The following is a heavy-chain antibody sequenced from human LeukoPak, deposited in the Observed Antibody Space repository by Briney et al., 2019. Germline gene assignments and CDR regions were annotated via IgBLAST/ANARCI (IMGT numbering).Heavy chain of an antibody. J-gene: IGHJ6*03. Sequence: GGSLRLSCAASGFTFSSYAMSWVRQAPGKGLEWVSAISGGSADYADSVKGRFSISIDNSKNTLYLQMNSLRAEDAAVYYCAKDRSSRYDFWSGSFSHYYYYYMDVWGKGTTVTVSS. CDR1: GFTFSSYA. CDR2: ISGGSA. CDR3: AKDRSSRYDFWSGSFSHYYYYYMDV. V-gene: IGHV3-23*01. D-gene: IGHD3-3*01.